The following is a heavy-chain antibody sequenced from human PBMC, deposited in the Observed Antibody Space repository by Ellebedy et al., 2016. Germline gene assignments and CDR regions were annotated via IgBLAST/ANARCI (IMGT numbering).Heavy chain of an antibody. CDR3: ARELEGGVDQ. D-gene: IGHD1-26*01. J-gene: IGHJ5*02. Sequence: GESLKLSXATSGFAFSFYWMSWVRQAPGKGLEWVANMNEDGSKKYHADSLRGRFTISRDNAKKSLYLQMNSLRAEDTAVYYCARELEGGVDQWGQGILVTVSS. V-gene: IGHV3-7*03. CDR2: MNEDGSKK. CDR1: GFAFSFYW.